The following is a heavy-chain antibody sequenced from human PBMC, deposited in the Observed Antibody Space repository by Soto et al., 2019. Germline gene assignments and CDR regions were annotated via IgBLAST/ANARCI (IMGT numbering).Heavy chain of an antibody. J-gene: IGHJ2*01. V-gene: IGHV1-69*14. CDR1: GGTFSSYA. CDR3: ASSPPPTVTMYSRYFDL. Sequence: QVQLVQSGAEVKKPGSSVKVSCKTSGGTFSSYAINWVRQAPGQGLEWMGGIIPIFGTANYAQKFQGRITITAXXSXNXAYMELRSLRSDDTAVYYCASSPPPTVTMYSRYFDLWGRGTLVTVSS. CDR2: IIPIFGTA. D-gene: IGHD4-17*01.